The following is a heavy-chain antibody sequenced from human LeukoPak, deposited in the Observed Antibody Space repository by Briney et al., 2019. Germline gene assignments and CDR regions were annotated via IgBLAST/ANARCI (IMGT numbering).Heavy chain of an antibody. D-gene: IGHD4-17*01. Sequence: PSQTLSLTCTVSGGSISSGSYYWSWIRQPAGKGLEWIGRIYTSGSTNYNPSLKSRVTTSVDTSKNQFSLKLSSVTAADTAVYYCARADGDYGVADYWGQGTLVTVSS. CDR2: IYTSGST. J-gene: IGHJ4*02. V-gene: IGHV4-61*02. CDR3: ARADGDYGVADY. CDR1: GGSISSGSYY.